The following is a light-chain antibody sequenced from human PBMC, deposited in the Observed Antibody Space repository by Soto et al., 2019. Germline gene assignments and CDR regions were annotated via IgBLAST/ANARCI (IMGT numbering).Light chain of an antibody. CDR3: ETWDSNVWV. V-gene: IGLV4-60*02. CDR1: SGHSSYI. J-gene: IGLJ3*02. Sequence: QSVLTQSSSASASLGSSVKLTCTLSSGHSSYIIAWHQQQPGKAPRYLMKLEGSGSYNKGSGVPDRFAGSSSGADRYLTISNLQFEDEADYFCETWDSNVWVFGGGTKLTAL. CDR2: LEGSGSY.